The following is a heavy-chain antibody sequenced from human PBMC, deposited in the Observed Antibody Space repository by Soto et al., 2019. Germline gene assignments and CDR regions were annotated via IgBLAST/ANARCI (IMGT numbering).Heavy chain of an antibody. D-gene: IGHD2-21*01. CDR1: GFTFSTYA. CDR3: VYYCARDTYGMDV. J-gene: IGHJ6*02. Sequence: GGSLRLSCAASGFTFSTYAMHWVRQAPGKGLEWVAVISYDGSNKYYADSVKGRFTIARDNSKNTLYLQMDSLRAEDTAVDTAVYYCARDTYGMDVWGQGTTVTVSS. V-gene: IGHV3-30-3*01. CDR2: ISYDGSNK.